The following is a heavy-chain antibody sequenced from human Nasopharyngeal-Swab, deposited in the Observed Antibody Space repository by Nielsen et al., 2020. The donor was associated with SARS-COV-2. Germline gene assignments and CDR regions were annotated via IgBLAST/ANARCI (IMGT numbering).Heavy chain of an antibody. CDR1: GFNFSRYS. D-gene: IGHD3-3*01. CDR2: ISSSSSYI. CDR3: ARSAELRFLEWLNPRLDY. V-gene: IGHV3-21*01. Sequence: GESLRLSCAASGFNFSRYSMNWVRQATGKGLAWDSSISSSSSYIYYADSVKGRFTISRDNAKNSLYLQMNSLRAEDTAVYYSARSAELRFLEWLNPRLDYWGQGTLVTVSS. J-gene: IGHJ4*02.